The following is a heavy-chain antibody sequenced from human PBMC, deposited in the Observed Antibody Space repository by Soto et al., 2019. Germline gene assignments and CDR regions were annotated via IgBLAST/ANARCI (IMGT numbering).Heavy chain of an antibody. V-gene: IGHV3-13*01. J-gene: IGHJ4*02. CDR1: GFTFSSYD. Sequence: GGSLRLSCAASGFTFSSYDMHWVRQATGKGLEWVSAIGTAGDTYYPGSVKGRFTISRENAKNSLYLQMNSLRAEDTAVYYCARGTLRGYSYGSIFYYFDYWGQGTLVTVSS. D-gene: IGHD5-18*01. CDR3: ARGTLRGYSYGSIFYYFDY. CDR2: IGTAGDT.